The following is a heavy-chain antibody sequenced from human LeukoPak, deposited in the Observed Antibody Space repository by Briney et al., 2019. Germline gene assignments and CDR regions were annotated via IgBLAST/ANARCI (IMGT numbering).Heavy chain of an antibody. CDR1: GFTFSSYS. Sequence: GGSLRLSCAASGFTFSSYSMNWVRQAPGKGLEWVSSISSSSSYIYYADSVKGRFTISRDNAKNSLDLQMNSLRAEDTAVYYCARDQRGSYYGFFDYWGQGTLVTVSS. V-gene: IGHV3-21*01. D-gene: IGHD1-26*01. J-gene: IGHJ4*02. CDR3: ARDQRGSYYGFFDY. CDR2: ISSSSSYI.